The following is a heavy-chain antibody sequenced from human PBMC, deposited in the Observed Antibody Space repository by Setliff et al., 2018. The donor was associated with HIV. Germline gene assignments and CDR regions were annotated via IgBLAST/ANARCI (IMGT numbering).Heavy chain of an antibody. J-gene: IGHJ4*02. CDR1: GYIFTQYA. Sequence: GASVKVSCKTSGYIFTQYAVHWVRQAPGQRLEWMGWINGGNGKTKYSQKFQGRVTLTRDTSTTTAYMEVSSLRSEDTAVYYCARGVNTAKVEDFWGQGTLVTVSS. D-gene: IGHD2-15*01. CDR3: ARGVNTAKVEDF. CDR2: INGGNGKT. V-gene: IGHV1-3*01.